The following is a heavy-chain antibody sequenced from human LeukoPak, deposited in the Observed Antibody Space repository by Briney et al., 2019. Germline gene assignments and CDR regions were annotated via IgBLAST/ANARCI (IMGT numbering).Heavy chain of an antibody. CDR1: GGSFSGYY. D-gene: IGHD3-10*01. CDR3: ARGMGYYGSGSYYNPFDY. Sequence: SETLSLTCAVYGGSFSGYYWSWIRQPPGKGLEWIGEINHSGSTNYNPSLKSRVTISVDTSKNQFSLKLSSVTAADTAVYYCARGMGYYGSGSYYNPFDYWGQGTLVTVSS. CDR2: INHSGST. V-gene: IGHV4-34*01. J-gene: IGHJ4*02.